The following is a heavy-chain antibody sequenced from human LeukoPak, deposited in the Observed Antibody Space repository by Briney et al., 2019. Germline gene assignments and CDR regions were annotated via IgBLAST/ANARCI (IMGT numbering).Heavy chain of an antibody. V-gene: IGHV3-30-3*01. D-gene: IGHD1-20*01. J-gene: IGHJ4*02. CDR2: IVYDESNE. Sequence: PGGSLRLSCAASGFTFMRHWMHWVRQAPGKGLQWVALIVYDESNEYYADSVKGRFTISRDNSKNMLYLQMNSLRAEDTAVYYCARVLTGTTGGGVFDYWGQGTLVTVSS. CDR1: GFTFMRHW. CDR3: ARVLTGTTGGGVFDY.